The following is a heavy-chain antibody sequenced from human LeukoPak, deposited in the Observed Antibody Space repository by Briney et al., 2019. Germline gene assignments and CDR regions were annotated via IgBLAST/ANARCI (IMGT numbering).Heavy chain of an antibody. CDR3: ARNVPPLRCFDWLLVGSFDY. V-gene: IGHV4-59*01. J-gene: IGHJ4*02. Sequence: PSETLSLTCTVSGGSISSYYWSWIRQPPGKGLEWIGYIYYSGSTNYNPSLKSRVTISVDTSRNQFSLKLSSVTAADTAVYYCARNVPPLRCFDWLLVGSFDYWGQGTLVTVSS. CDR2: IYYSGST. D-gene: IGHD3-9*01. CDR1: GGSISSYY.